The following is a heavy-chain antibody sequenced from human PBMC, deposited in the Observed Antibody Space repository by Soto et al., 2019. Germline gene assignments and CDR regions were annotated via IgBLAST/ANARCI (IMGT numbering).Heavy chain of an antibody. J-gene: IGHJ3*02. Sequence: SETLSLTCTVSGGSISSGDYYWSWIRQPPGKGLEWIGYMYYSGSTYYNPSLKSRVTISXXXSXNXFXLXXXSVTXADTAVYYCARVGPAGAFDIWGQGTMVTVSS. V-gene: IGHV4-30-4*01. CDR2: MYYSGST. CDR3: ARVGPAGAFDI. CDR1: GGSISSGDYY.